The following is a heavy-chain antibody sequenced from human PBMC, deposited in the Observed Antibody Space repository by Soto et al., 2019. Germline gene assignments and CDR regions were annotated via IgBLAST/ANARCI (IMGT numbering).Heavy chain of an antibody. CDR1: GGTFSSYA. J-gene: IGHJ5*02. D-gene: IGHD4-17*01. Sequence: ASVKVSCKASGGTFSSYAISWVRQAPGQGLEWMGGIIPIFGTANYAQKFQGRVTITADESTSTAYMELSSLRSEDTAVYYCASVTTGPYGDPNWFDPWGQGTLVTVSS. CDR3: ASVTTGPYGDPNWFDP. CDR2: IIPIFGTA. V-gene: IGHV1-69*13.